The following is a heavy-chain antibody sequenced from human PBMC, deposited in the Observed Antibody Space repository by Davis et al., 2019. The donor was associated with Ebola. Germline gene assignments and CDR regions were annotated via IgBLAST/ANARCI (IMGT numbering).Heavy chain of an antibody. Sequence: GSLRLSCKASGFIFSSYWMTWVRQAPGKGLEWVANIKPDGSDKYYVDSVKGRFTISRDNADNSLYLQMNSLTADDTAVYYCARAVFHEVLDYWGQGTPVTVSS. CDR2: IKPDGSDK. J-gene: IGHJ4*02. D-gene: IGHD3-3*01. V-gene: IGHV3-7*04. CDR3: ARAVFHEVLDY. CDR1: GFIFSSYW.